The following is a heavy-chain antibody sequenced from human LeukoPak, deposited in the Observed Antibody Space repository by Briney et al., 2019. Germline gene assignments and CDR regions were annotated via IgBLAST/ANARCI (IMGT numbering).Heavy chain of an antibody. D-gene: IGHD3-22*01. CDR2: IRYDGSNK. V-gene: IGHV3-30*02. CDR1: GFTFSSYG. J-gene: IGHJ4*02. Sequence: PGGSLRLSCAASGFTFSSYGMHWVRQAPGKGLEWVAFIRYDGSNKYYADSVKGRFTISIDNSKNTLYLQMNSLRDEDTAVYYCAKDQPYYYDSSGSAPYFDYWGQGTLVTVSS. CDR3: AKDQPYYYDSSGSAPYFDY.